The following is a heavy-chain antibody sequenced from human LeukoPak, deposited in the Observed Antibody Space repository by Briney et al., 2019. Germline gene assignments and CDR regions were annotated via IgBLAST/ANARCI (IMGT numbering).Heavy chain of an antibody. J-gene: IGHJ4*02. CDR3: MRGGPYSDGLY. D-gene: IGHD3-10*01. CDR1: GFTFSNYG. V-gene: IGHV3-30*02. Sequence: PGGSLRLSREASGFTFSNYGMHWVRQAPGKGLEWVAFIRYDGTNKYYADSVKGRFTISRDNSKNTLYLQMNSLRAADTAVYYCMRGGPYSDGLYWGQGTLVTVSS. CDR2: IRYDGTNK.